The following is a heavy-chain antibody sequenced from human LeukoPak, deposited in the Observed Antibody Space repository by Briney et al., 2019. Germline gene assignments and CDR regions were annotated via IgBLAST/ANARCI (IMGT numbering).Heavy chain of an antibody. V-gene: IGHV3-13*01. CDR2: IGTTGDT. CDR3: AREKVNYEGMDV. CDR1: GFTFSSYD. J-gene: IGHJ6*02. Sequence: GGSLRLSCAASGFTFSSYDMHWVRQVTGKGLEWVAVIGTTGDTYYLDSVKGRFTISRENAKNSMYLQMNSLRAGDTAVYYCAREKVNYEGMDVWGQGTTVTVS.